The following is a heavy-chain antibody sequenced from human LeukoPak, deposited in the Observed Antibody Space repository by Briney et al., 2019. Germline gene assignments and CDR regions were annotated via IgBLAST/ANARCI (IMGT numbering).Heavy chain of an antibody. CDR1: GGSISSYY. V-gene: IGHV4-59*08. CDR3: ARQVPMRVTAMATSFDY. D-gene: IGHD5-18*01. Sequence: ASETLSLTCTVSGGSISSYYWSWVRQPPGKGREWIGDIYYSGSTNYNPSLKRRVTISVDTSKTHFSLKLSSVTAAHTAVYYCARQVPMRVTAMATSFDYWGQGTLVTVSS. CDR2: IYYSGST. J-gene: IGHJ4*02.